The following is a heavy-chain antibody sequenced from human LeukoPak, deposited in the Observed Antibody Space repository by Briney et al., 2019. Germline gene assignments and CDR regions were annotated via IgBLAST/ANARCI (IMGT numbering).Heavy chain of an antibody. CDR3: ARGYYSSGWSFDY. Sequence: ASVKVSCKASGYTFTNYAMNWVRQAPGQGLEWMGWINTNTGNPTYAQGFTGRFVFSLDTSVSTAYLQISSLKAEETAVYYCARGYYSSGWSFDYWGQGTLVTVSS. CDR1: GYTFTNYA. D-gene: IGHD6-19*01. CDR2: INTNTGNP. J-gene: IGHJ4*02. V-gene: IGHV7-4-1*02.